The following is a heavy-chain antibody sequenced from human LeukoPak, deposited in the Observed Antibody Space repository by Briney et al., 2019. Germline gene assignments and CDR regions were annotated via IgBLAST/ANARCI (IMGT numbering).Heavy chain of an antibody. CDR2: IIPILGIA. CDR1: GGTFSSYA. D-gene: IGHD6-13*01. Sequence: GASVKVSCKASGGTFSSYAISWVRQAPGQGLEWMGRIIPILGIANYAQKFQGRVTITADKSTSTAYMELSSLRSEDTAVYYCARDEGRVAAAGYWGQGTLVTVSS. V-gene: IGHV1-69*04. CDR3: ARDEGRVAAAGY. J-gene: IGHJ4*02.